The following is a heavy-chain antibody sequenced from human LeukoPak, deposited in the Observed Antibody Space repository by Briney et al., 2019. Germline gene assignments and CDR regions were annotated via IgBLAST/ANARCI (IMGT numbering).Heavy chain of an antibody. J-gene: IGHJ5*01. V-gene: IGHV3-43*02. Sequence: PGGSLRLSCAAPGFSFDDCAIHWVRQAPGKGLEWVSLISGDGGSTFYADSVKGRFTISRDNSKNSLYLQMSSLRSEDTALYYCARESDSSGWYDSWGQGTLVTVSS. D-gene: IGHD3-22*01. CDR3: ARESDSSGWYDS. CDR2: ISGDGGST. CDR1: GFSFDDCA.